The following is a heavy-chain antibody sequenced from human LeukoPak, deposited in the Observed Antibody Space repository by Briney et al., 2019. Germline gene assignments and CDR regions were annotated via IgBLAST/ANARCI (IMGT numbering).Heavy chain of an antibody. CDR1: GFTFSSYG. J-gene: IGHJ4*02. Sequence: QPGGSLRLSCAASGFTFSSYGMHWVRQAPGKGLEWVAVISYDGSNKYYADSVKGRFTISRDNSKNTLYLQMNSLRAEDTAVYYCAKDGRSTILYWGQGTLVTVSS. CDR3: AKDGRSTILY. CDR2: ISYDGSNK. D-gene: IGHD2-2*01. V-gene: IGHV3-30*18.